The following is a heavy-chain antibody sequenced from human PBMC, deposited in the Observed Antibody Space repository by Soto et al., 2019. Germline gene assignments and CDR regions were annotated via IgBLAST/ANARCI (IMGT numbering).Heavy chain of an antibody. J-gene: IGHJ6*02. CDR2: NFYRGST. CDR1: GVSISSYY. CDR3: ARDMVRGGMDV. Sequence: QVHLQESGPGLVKPSETLSLTCTVSGVSISSYYWSWIRQPPGKGLEWIGSNFYRGSTNYNPSLKSRVTISVDTSKNQLSLKLSSVTAADTAVYYCARDMVRGGMDVWGQGTAVTVSS. V-gene: IGHV4-59*01. D-gene: IGHD3-10*01.